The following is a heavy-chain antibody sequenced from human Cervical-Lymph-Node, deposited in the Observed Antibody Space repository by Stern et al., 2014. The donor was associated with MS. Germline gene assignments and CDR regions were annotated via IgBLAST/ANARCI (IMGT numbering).Heavy chain of an antibody. Sequence: QVTLKEPGPTLVKPTQTLTLTCVFSGFSLTASGVGVGWIRQPPGQALEXLAVIYWDDDKRYSPSLRTRLTITKDTSKNQVVLTVTNMDPVDTATYYCARDYGDPRVGWFDPWGQGTLVTVSS. CDR1: GFSLTASGVG. V-gene: IGHV2-5*02. CDR2: IYWDDDK. D-gene: IGHD4/OR15-4a*01. CDR3: ARDYGDPRVGWFDP. J-gene: IGHJ5*02.